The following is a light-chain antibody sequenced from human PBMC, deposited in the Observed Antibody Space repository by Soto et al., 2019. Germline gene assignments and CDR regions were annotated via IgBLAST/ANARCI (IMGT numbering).Light chain of an antibody. CDR1: QSIGTY. J-gene: IGKJ2*01. V-gene: IGKV1-39*01. Sequence: DIQMTQSPSSLSASVGDRISITCRASQSIGTYLSWYQQKPGKAPKLLIYGASNLQSGVPSRFSGSGSETGFTHTISSLQPEDFATYYCQQSYRAPRTFGQGTKVEIK. CDR3: QQSYRAPRT. CDR2: GAS.